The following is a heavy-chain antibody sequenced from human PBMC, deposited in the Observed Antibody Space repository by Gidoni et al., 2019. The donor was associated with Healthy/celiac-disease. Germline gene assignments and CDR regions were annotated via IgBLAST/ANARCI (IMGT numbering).Heavy chain of an antibody. CDR1: GYSFTRYW. D-gene: IGHD5-18*01. CDR3: ARPRGATTADSYIDY. V-gene: IGHV5-51*01. J-gene: IGHJ4*02. Sequence: EVQLVQSGAEVKKPGESLKISCKGSGYSFTRYWIGWVRQMPGKGLECMGIIYPGDSDTRYSPSFQGQVTISADKSISTAYLQWSSLKASDTAMYYCARPRGATTADSYIDYWGQGTLVTVSS. CDR2: IYPGDSDT.